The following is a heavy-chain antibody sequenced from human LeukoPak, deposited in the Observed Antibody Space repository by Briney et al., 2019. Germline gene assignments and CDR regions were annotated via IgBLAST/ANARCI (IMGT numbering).Heavy chain of an antibody. CDR1: GGSISSGSYY. CDR3: ARQQLRDYDWLLGYYYYYGMDV. D-gene: IGHD3-9*01. Sequence: SETLSLTCTVSGGSISSGSYYWSWIRQPAGKGLEWIGRIYTSGSTNYNPSLKSRVTISVDTSKQQFSLNLSSVTAADTAVYYCARQQLRDYDWLLGYYYYYGMDVWGQGTTVTVSS. J-gene: IGHJ6*02. CDR2: IYTSGST. V-gene: IGHV4-61*02.